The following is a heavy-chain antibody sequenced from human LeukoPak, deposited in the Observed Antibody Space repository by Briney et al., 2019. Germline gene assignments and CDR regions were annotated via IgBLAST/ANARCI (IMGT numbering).Heavy chain of an antibody. CDR3: ARDEDGMDV. V-gene: IGHV4-59*01. CDR1: GGSISSYY. CDR2: IYYSGST. J-gene: IGHJ6*02. Sequence: SETLSLTCTVSGGSISSYYWSWIRQPPGKGLEWIGYIYYSGSTNYNPSLKSRVTISVDTSKNQFSLKLSSVTAADTAVYCCARDEDGMDVWGQGTTVTVSS.